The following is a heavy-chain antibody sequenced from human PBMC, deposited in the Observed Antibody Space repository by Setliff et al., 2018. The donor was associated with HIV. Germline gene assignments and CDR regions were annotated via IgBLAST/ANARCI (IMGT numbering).Heavy chain of an antibody. CDR2: IYSSGAT. CDR3: ARGGAVSVYFQH. J-gene: IGHJ1*01. CDR1: GDSFSIHY. V-gene: IGHV4-4*07. D-gene: IGHD1-26*01. Sequence: SETLSLTCSVSGDSFSIHYWNWIRQPAGKGLEWIGRIYSSGATSYNPSLRSRVTMSVDTSKNQLSLTLDSMTAADTAVYYCARGGAVSVYFQHWGQGTLVTVSS.